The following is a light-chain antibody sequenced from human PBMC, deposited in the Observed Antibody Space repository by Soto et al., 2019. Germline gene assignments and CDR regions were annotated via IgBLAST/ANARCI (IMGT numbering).Light chain of an antibody. Sequence: DIQLTQSPSFLSASVGDRVTISCRASQGISSYLAWYQQTPGKAPKLLIYASSILQSGVPSRFSGSGSGTEFNLTISSLQPEDFATYYCQQLNTFPVTFGQGTRLAI. V-gene: IGKV1-9*01. J-gene: IGKJ5*01. CDR2: ASS. CDR1: QGISSY. CDR3: QQLNTFPVT.